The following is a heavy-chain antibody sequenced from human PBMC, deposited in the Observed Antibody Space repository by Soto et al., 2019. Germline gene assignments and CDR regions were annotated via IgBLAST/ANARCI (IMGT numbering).Heavy chain of an antibody. D-gene: IGHD6-19*01. CDR2: IYYSGST. V-gene: IGHV4-39*01. CDR3: ARSGAVPMGDFDY. Sequence: SETLSLTCTVSGGSISSSSYYWGWIRQPPGKGLEWIGSIYYSGSTYYNPSLKSRVTISVDTSKNQFSLKLSSVTAADTAVYCCARSGAVPMGDFDYWGQGTLVTVSS. CDR1: GGSISSSSYY. J-gene: IGHJ4*02.